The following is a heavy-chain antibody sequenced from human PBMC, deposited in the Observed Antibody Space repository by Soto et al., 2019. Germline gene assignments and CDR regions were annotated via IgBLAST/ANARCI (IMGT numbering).Heavy chain of an antibody. V-gene: IGHV3-33*01. CDR3: VRVPYGRNSYYGMDV. CDR2: IWYDGVNK. D-gene: IGHD3-10*01. CDR1: GFTFSTFG. Sequence: PGGSLRLSCAASGFTFSTFGMHWVRQAPGKGLEWVAVIWYDGVNKYSADSVKGRFTISRDNSKNTLYLQMNSLRAEDTAVYYCVRVPYGRNSYYGMDVWGQGTTVTVSS. J-gene: IGHJ6*01.